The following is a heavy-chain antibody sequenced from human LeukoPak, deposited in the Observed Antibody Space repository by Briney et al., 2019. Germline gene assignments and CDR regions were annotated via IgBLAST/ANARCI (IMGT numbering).Heavy chain of an antibody. Sequence: GRSLRLSCAASGFTFSSYGMHWVRQAPGKGLEWVAVISYDGSNKYYADSVKGRFTISRDNPNNTLYLQMNSLRAEDTAVYYCAKDYCSGGSCYRFDYWGQGTLVTVSS. J-gene: IGHJ4*02. V-gene: IGHV3-30*18. CDR1: GFTFSSYG. CDR2: ISYDGSNK. CDR3: AKDYCSGGSCYRFDY. D-gene: IGHD2-15*01.